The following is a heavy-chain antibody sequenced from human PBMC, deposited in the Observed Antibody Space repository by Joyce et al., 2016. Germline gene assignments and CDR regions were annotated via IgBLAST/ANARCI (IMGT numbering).Heavy chain of an antibody. V-gene: IGHV3-9*01. Sequence: EVQLVESGGGLVQPGRSLRLSCAASGFTFDDYAMHWVRQPSGKGLEWVSGISWNSGSIDYADSVKGRFTISRDNTKNSLYLQMKSLRAEDTAFYYCAKDKASGSYRFFQYWGQGTLVTVSS. CDR1: GFTFDDYA. J-gene: IGHJ1*01. D-gene: IGHD3-10*01. CDR2: ISWNSGSI. CDR3: AKDKASGSYRFFQY.